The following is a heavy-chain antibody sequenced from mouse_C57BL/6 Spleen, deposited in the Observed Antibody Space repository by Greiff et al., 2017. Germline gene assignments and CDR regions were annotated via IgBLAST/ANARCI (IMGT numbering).Heavy chain of an antibody. V-gene: IGHV7-1*01. Sequence: EVKLVESGGGLVQSGRSLRLSCATSGFTFSDFYMEWVRQAPGKGLEWIAASRNKANDYTTEYSASVKGRFIVSRDTSQSILYLQMNALRAEDTAIYYCARGTAQAFDYWGQGTTLTVSS. J-gene: IGHJ2*01. D-gene: IGHD3-2*02. CDR2: SRNKANDYTT. CDR1: GFTFSDFY. CDR3: ARGTAQAFDY.